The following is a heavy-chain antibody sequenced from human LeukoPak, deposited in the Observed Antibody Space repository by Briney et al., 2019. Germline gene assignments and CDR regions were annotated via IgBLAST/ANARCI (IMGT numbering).Heavy chain of an antibody. CDR3: ARGRGYEPVVFYFDS. CDR2: IYTSGST. D-gene: IGHD1-1*01. J-gene: IGHJ4*02. Sequence: SETLSLTCTVSGGSISSGSYYWSWIRQPAGKGLEWIGRIYTSGSTNYNPSLKSRVTVSLDSSKSQFSLKVSSLTAADTAVYYCARGRGYEPVVFYFDSWGQGTLVTVSS. V-gene: IGHV4-61*02. CDR1: GGSISSGSYY.